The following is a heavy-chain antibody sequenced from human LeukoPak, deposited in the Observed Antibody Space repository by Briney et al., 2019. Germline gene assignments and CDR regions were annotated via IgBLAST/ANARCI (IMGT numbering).Heavy chain of an antibody. V-gene: IGHV1-69*04. Sequence: GASVKVSCKASGGTFSSYAISWVRQAPGQGLEWMGRIIPILGIANYAQKFQGRVTITADKSTSTAYMELSSLRSEDTAAYYCAREVLGMTDYYYYGMDVWGQGTTVTVSS. CDR2: IIPILGIA. J-gene: IGHJ6*02. CDR1: GGTFSSYA. D-gene: IGHD3-16*01. CDR3: AREVLGMTDYYYYGMDV.